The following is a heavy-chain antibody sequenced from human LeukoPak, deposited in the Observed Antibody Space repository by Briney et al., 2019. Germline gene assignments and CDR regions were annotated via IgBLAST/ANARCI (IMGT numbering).Heavy chain of an antibody. D-gene: IGHD2-15*01. Sequence: PGGSLRLSCAASGFTFSAYNMNWVRQAPGKGLEWFSYISSSRGTIYYADSVKGRFTISRDNAKNSLYLQMNSLRDEDTAVYYCARDMTFCSGGSCYSLGFDIWGQGTMDTVSS. V-gene: IGHV3-48*02. J-gene: IGHJ3*02. CDR3: ARDMTFCSGGSCYSLGFDI. CDR2: ISSSRGTI. CDR1: GFTFSAYN.